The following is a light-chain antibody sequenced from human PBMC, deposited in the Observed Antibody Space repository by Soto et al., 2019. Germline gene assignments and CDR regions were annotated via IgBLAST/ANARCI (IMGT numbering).Light chain of an antibody. J-gene: IGKJ1*01. V-gene: IGKV1-5*03. CDR3: QQYDTYST. CDR2: QAS. CDR1: QSISNW. Sequence: DIQMTQSPSTLSASIGDRVTISCRASQSISNWLAWYQQKPGKAPKLLIYQASNLESGVTSRFSGSGSGTEFTLTIISLQPDDFATFYCQQYDTYSTFGQGTKVEIK.